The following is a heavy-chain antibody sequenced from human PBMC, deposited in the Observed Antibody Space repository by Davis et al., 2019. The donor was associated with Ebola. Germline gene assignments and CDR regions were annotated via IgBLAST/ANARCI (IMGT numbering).Heavy chain of an antibody. Sequence: MPGGSLRLSCTVSGGSITSYFWSWIRQTPGKGLEWIAYIYHTGTTSYNPSLKGRVTISADTSKNQLSLNLRSATAADTAVYYCARLETSNYCSSTTCFRYGMDVWGQGTTVTVSS. CDR1: GGSITSYF. J-gene: IGHJ6*02. CDR2: IYHTGTT. V-gene: IGHV4-59*08. CDR3: ARLETSNYCSSTTCFRYGMDV. D-gene: IGHD2-2*01.